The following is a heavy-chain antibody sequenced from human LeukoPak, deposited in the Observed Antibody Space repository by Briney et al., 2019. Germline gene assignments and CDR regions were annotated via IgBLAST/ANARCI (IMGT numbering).Heavy chain of an antibody. D-gene: IGHD3-16*02. Sequence: ASVKVSCKASGGTFSSYAISWVRQAPGQGLEWMGGIIPIFGTANYAQKFQGRVTITADESTSTAYMELSSLRSEGTAVYYCAREGSEGDYVWGSYPNDAFDIWGQGTMVTVSS. V-gene: IGHV1-69*13. CDR1: GGTFSSYA. CDR2: IIPIFGTA. J-gene: IGHJ3*02. CDR3: AREGSEGDYVWGSYPNDAFDI.